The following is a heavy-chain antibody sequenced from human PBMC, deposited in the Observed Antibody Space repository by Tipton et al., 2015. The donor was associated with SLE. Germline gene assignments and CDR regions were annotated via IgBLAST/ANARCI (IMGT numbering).Heavy chain of an antibody. J-gene: IGHJ4*02. V-gene: IGHV1-18*01. CDR1: GYTFISYG. Sequence: LVKPGAEVKKPGASVKVSCKASGYTFISYGISWVRQAPGQGLEWMGWITVYNGNTNYAEKFQGRLTLTTDTSTSTAYMELRSLRSDDTAVYYCARRYAGEGDYWGQGTLVTVSS. CDR3: ARRYAGEGDY. D-gene: IGHD7-27*01. CDR2: ITVYNGNT.